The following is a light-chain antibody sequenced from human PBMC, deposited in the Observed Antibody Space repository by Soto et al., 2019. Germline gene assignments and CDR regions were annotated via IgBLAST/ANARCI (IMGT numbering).Light chain of an antibody. CDR3: QQRSDWPLT. CDR2: DAS. V-gene: IGKV3-11*01. Sequence: EIVLTQSPATLSLSPGEIATLSCRASQSVSSYLAWYPQKPGHAPRLLIYDASNRATGIPARFSGSGSGTDFTLTISSLEPEDFAVYYCQQRSDWPLTFGGGTKVEIK. CDR1: QSVSSY. J-gene: IGKJ4*01.